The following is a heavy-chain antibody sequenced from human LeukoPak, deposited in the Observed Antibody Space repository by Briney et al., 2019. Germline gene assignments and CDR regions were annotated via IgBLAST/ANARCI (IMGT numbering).Heavy chain of an antibody. J-gene: IGHJ3*02. CDR1: GFTVSSNY. D-gene: IGHD6-19*01. Sequence: SGGSLRLSCAASGFTVSSNYMSWVRQAPGKGLEWVSVIYSGGSTYYANSVKGRFTISRHNSKNTLYLQMNSLRAEDTAVYYCARSSGWYGDAFDIWGQGTMVTVSS. CDR2: IYSGGST. V-gene: IGHV3-53*04. CDR3: ARSSGWYGDAFDI.